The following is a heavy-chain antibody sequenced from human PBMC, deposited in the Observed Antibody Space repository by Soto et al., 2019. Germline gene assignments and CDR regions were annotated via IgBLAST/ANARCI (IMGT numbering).Heavy chain of an antibody. V-gene: IGHV3-23*01. CDR2: ISGSGGST. CDR3: AKDQQPARYYYYGMDV. D-gene: IGHD6-13*01. CDR1: GFTFSSYA. Sequence: GGSLRLSCAASGFTFSSYAMSWVRQAPGKGLEWVSAISGSGGSTYYADSVKGRFTISRDNSKNTLYLQMNSLRAEDTAVYYCAKDQQPARYYYYGMDVWGQGTTVTVSS. J-gene: IGHJ6*02.